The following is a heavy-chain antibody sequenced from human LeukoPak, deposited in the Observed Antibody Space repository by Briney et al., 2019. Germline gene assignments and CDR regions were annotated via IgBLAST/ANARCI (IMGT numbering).Heavy chain of an antibody. CDR3: ARVGSVARSDYLDY. CDR1: GFTLSDHF. V-gene: IGHV3-72*01. Sequence: PGGSLSLSCAASGFTLSDHFLDWVRQAPGKGLEWVGRSRNKAKSYTTEYAASVKGRFTISRDDSKNSLYLQMNSLKTEDTAVYYCARVGSVARSDYLDYWGQGTLVTVSS. D-gene: IGHD5-12*01. J-gene: IGHJ4*02. CDR2: SRNKAKSYTT.